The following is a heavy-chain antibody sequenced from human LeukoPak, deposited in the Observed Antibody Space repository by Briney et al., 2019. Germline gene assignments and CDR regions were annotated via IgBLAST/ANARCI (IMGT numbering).Heavy chain of an antibody. D-gene: IGHD3-3*01. V-gene: IGHV4-59*01. Sequence: SETLSLTCTVSGGSISSYYWSWIRQPPGKGLEWIGYIYYSGSTNYNPSLKSRVTISVDTSKNQFSLKLSSVTAADTAVYYCARDGGDYVHYWGQGTLVTVSS. CDR3: ARDGGDYVHY. CDR1: GGSISSYY. CDR2: IYYSGST. J-gene: IGHJ4*02.